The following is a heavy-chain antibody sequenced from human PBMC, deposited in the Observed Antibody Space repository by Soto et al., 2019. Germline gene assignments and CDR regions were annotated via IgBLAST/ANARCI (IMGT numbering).Heavy chain of an antibody. Sequence: QVQLVESGGGVVQPGRSLRLSCAASGFTFSSYGMHWVRQAPGKGLDWVAVTSYDGSKKYYADSVKGRFSVSRDNAKNTLYLQMNSLRAEDTALYYCAKDLVDTAMVFDYWGQGTLVTVSS. CDR1: GFTFSSYG. CDR2: TSYDGSKK. V-gene: IGHV3-30*18. CDR3: AKDLVDTAMVFDY. J-gene: IGHJ4*02. D-gene: IGHD5-18*01.